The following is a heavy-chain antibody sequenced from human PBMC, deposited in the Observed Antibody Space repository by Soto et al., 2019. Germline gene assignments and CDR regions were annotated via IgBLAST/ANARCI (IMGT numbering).Heavy chain of an antibody. CDR1: GGSFSGYY. J-gene: IGHJ6*02. V-gene: IGHV4-34*01. CDR2: INHSGST. CDR3: ARDLGSGADV. D-gene: IGHD3-10*01. Sequence: SETLSLTCAVYGGSFSGYYWSWIRQPPGKGLEWIGEINHSGSTNYNPSLKSRVTISVDTSKNQFSLKLSSVTAADTAVYYCARDLGSGADVWGQGPRSPSP.